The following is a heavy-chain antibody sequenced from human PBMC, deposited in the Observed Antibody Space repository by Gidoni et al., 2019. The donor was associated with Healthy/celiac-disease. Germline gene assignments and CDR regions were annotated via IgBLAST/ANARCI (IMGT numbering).Heavy chain of an antibody. V-gene: IGHV5-51*01. D-gene: IGHD3-22*01. CDR2: IYPGDSDT. Sequence: CKGSGYSFTSYWIGWVRQMPGKGLEWMGIIYPGDSDTRYSPSFQGQVTISADKSISTAYLQWSSLKASDTAMYYCARTKTYYYDSSGYLGWEAFDYWGQGTLVTVSS. CDR3: ARTKTYYYDSSGYLGWEAFDY. J-gene: IGHJ4*02. CDR1: GYSFTSYW.